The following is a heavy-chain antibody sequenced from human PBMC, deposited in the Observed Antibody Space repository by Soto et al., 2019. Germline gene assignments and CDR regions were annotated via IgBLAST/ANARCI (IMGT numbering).Heavy chain of an antibody. Sequence: PGGSLRLSCAGSGFTVSSNYMSWVRQAPGKGLEWVSLIYSGGSTYYTDSVKGRFTISRDNSKNTLYLQMNSLRAEDTAVYYCARSYGSYYYGMDVWGQGTTVTVSS. V-gene: IGHV3-53*01. CDR1: GFTVSSNY. D-gene: IGHD5-18*01. J-gene: IGHJ6*02. CDR3: ARSYGSYYYGMDV. CDR2: IYSGGST.